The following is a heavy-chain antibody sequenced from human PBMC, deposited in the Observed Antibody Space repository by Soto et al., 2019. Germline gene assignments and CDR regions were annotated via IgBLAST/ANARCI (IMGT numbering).Heavy chain of an antibody. CDR1: GGSISSGGYY. D-gene: IGHD5-12*01. CDR3: ARGYSGYDFLAPAEPPGKISYYYGMDV. V-gene: IGHV4-31*03. Sequence: QVQLQESGPGLVKPSQTLSLTCTVSGGSISSGGYYWSWIRQHPGKGLEWIGYIYYSGSTYYNPSLKSRVTISVDTSKNQFSLKLSSVTAADTAVYYCARGYSGYDFLAPAEPPGKISYYYGMDVWGQGTTVTVSS. CDR2: IYYSGST. J-gene: IGHJ6*02.